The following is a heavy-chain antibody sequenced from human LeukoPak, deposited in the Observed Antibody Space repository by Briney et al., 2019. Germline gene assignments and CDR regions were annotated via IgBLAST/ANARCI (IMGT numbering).Heavy chain of an antibody. V-gene: IGHV1-2*02. Sequence: ASVKVSCKASGFSLSKYYLHWVRQAPGQGLEWLGWINLNSGATKYVQKYQGRVTMTRDTSITTAYMELSSLRFDDTAVFYCARDMLEVYGPDHRYNDMDVWGQGTKVTVFS. CDR3: ARDMLEVYGPDHRYNDMDV. D-gene: IGHD1-14*01. CDR2: INLNSGAT. CDR1: GFSLSKYY. J-gene: IGHJ6*02.